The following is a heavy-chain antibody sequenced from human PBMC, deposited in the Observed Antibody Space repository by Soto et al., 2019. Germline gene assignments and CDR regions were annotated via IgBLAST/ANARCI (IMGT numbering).Heavy chain of an antibody. Sequence: PGGSLRLSCAASGFTFSSYGMHWVRQAPGKGLEWVAVISYDGSNKYYADSVKGRFTISRDNSKNTLYLQMNSLRAEDTAVYYCAKWGGRDSSGYVIYYFDYWGQGTLVTVSS. CDR3: AKWGGRDSSGYVIYYFDY. D-gene: IGHD3-22*01. CDR2: ISYDGSNK. CDR1: GFTFSSYG. J-gene: IGHJ4*02. V-gene: IGHV3-30*18.